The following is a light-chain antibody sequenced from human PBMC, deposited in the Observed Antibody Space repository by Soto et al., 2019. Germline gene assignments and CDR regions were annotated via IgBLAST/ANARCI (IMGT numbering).Light chain of an antibody. V-gene: IGKV3-15*01. Sequence: EIVLTQSPATLSVSPGERATLSCRASQGVSSNLAWYQQKPGHGPRLLIYGASTRATGIPARFSGSGSGTEFTLNISSLQPEDFALYYCQQYNNWPPRGTFGQGTKVEFK. CDR2: GAS. CDR1: QGVSSN. J-gene: IGKJ1*01. CDR3: QQYNNWPPRGT.